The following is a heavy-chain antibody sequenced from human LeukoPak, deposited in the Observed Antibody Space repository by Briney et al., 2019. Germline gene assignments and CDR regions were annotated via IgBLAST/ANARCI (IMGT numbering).Heavy chain of an antibody. Sequence: SETLSLTCTVSGASVSSSGYYWSWIRQPPGKGLEWIGYIYHSGSTNYNPSLKSRVTISVDTSKNQFSLKLTSMTAADTAVYYCARGSHYYDSSGYYKDWGQGTLVTVSS. CDR3: ARGSHYYDSSGYYKD. J-gene: IGHJ4*02. CDR2: IYHSGST. V-gene: IGHV4-61*08. D-gene: IGHD3-22*01. CDR1: GASVSSSGYY.